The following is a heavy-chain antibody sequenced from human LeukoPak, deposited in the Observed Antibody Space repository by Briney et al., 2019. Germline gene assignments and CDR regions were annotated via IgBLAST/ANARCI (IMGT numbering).Heavy chain of an antibody. V-gene: IGHV4-59*01. CDR1: GGSISSYY. CDR3: ARATRTMILGD. J-gene: IGHJ4*02. CDR2: IYYSGST. Sequence: SETLSLTCTVTGGSISSYYWSWIRQPPGKGLEWIGYIYYSGSTNYNPSLKSRVTISVDTSKNQFSLKLSSVTAADTAVYYCARATRTMILGDSGQGTLGTVSS. D-gene: IGHD3-22*01.